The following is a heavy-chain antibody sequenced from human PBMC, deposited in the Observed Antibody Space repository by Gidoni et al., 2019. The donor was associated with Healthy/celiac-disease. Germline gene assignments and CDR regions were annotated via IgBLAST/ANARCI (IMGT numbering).Heavy chain of an antibody. J-gene: IGHJ4*02. CDR1: GFTFSSYG. Sequence: SLRLSCAASGFTFSSYGMHWVRQAPGKGLEWVAVIWYDGSNKYYADSVKGRFTISRDNSKNTLYLQMNSLRAEDTAVYYCARGSLDYGDYLDYWGQGTLVTVSS. CDR3: ARGSLDYGDYLDY. CDR2: IWYDGSNK. D-gene: IGHD4-17*01. V-gene: IGHV3-33*01.